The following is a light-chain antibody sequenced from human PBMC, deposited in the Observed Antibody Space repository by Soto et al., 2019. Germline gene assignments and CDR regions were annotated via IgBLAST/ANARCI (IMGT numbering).Light chain of an antibody. CDR3: QQYGSSPPAT. Sequence: EIVLTQSPGTLSLSPGERATLSCRASQSVSSSFLAWYQQRPGQAPRLLVYGASSRATDIPDRFSGSGSGTDLTLTISRLEPEDFAVYYCQQYGSSPPATFGQGTKLEIK. J-gene: IGKJ2*01. CDR2: GAS. CDR1: QSVSSSF. V-gene: IGKV3-20*01.